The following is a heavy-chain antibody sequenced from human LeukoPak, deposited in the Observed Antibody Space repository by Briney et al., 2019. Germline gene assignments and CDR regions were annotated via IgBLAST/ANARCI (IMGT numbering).Heavy chain of an antibody. V-gene: IGHV1-18*01. CDR2: ISAYNKR. D-gene: IGHD4-17*01. CDR3: ARVSAPPDYGDYVSENWFDP. CDR1: GYTFTSYG. Sequence: ASVKVSCKASGYTFTSYGINWVRQAPGQGLEWMGWISAYNKRNYAQKFQGRVTVTTDTSTSTAYMELRNLRSDDTAVYYCARVSAPPDYGDYVSENWFDPWGQGTLVTVSS. J-gene: IGHJ5*02.